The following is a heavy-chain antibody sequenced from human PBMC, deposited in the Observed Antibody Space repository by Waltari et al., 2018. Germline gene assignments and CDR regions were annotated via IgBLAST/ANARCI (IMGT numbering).Heavy chain of an antibody. J-gene: IGHJ4*02. V-gene: IGHV3-23*04. D-gene: IGHD7-27*01. CDR3: AKGPNWGPNYYFDY. CDR1: GFTFSSYA. CDR2: ISGSGGST. Sequence: EVQLVETGGGLLQPGGSLRLSCAASGFTFSSYAMRWVRQAPGKGLEWGSAISGSGGSTYYADSVKGRFTISRDKSKNTLYLQMNSLRAEDTAVYYCAKGPNWGPNYYFDYWGQGTLVTVSS.